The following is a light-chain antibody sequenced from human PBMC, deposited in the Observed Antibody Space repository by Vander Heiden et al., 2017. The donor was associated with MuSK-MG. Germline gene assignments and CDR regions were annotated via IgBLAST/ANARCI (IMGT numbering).Light chain of an antibody. CDR3: LQHDNFHLT. Sequence: ETTLTQSPAFMSATPGDKVNMFCKASQDSDDDRNGYQQKTGETAIFIIQEATTRVPRIPPRFSGGGYGTNFTLTINNIESEDAAYYFCLQHDNFHLTFGQGTKLEIK. J-gene: IGKJ2*01. V-gene: IGKV5-2*01. CDR1: QDSDDD. CDR2: EAT.